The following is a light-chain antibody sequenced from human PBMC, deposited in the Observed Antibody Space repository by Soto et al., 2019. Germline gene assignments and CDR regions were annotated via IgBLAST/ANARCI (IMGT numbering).Light chain of an antibody. J-gene: IGKJ1*01. CDR2: DAS. V-gene: IGKV3-11*01. CDR3: QQRGNWPLT. Sequence: EIVLTQSPATLSLSPGERATLSCRAGQSVSSYLAWYQQKPGQAPRLLIFDASNRATGVPARFSGSGSGTDFTLTISSLEPEDFAVYYCQQRGNWPLTFGQGTKVDIK. CDR1: QSVSSY.